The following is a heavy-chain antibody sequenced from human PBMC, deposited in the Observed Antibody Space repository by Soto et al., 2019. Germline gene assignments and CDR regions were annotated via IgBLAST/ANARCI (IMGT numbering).Heavy chain of an antibody. Sequence: GVSLRLSCAASGCTFGSYGMHWVRQAPGKGLEWVAVISYDGSNKYYADSVKGRFTISRDNSKNTLYLQMNSLRAEDTAVYYCAKYVDSNYYYYYGMDVWGRGTTVTVSS. CDR2: ISYDGSNK. D-gene: IGHD5-12*01. J-gene: IGHJ6*02. CDR1: GCTFGSYG. CDR3: AKYVDSNYYYYYGMDV. V-gene: IGHV3-30*18.